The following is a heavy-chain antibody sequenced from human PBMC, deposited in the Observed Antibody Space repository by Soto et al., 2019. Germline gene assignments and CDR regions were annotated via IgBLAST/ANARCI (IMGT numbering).Heavy chain of an antibody. CDR2: ISYDGSNK. Sequence: QVQLVESGGGVVQPGRSLRLSCAASGFTFSSYGMHWVRQAPGKGLEWVAVISYDGSNKYYADSVKGRFTISRDNSKNTLYLQMNSLRAEDTAVYYCAKGVYGGTYYWGQGTLVTVSS. CDR1: GFTFSSYG. J-gene: IGHJ4*02. CDR3: AKGVYGGTYY. V-gene: IGHV3-30*18. D-gene: IGHD3-16*01.